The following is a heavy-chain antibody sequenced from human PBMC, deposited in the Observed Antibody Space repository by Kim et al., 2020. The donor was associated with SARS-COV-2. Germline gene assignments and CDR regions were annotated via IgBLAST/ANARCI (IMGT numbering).Heavy chain of an antibody. J-gene: IGHJ5*02. Sequence: SETLSLTCAVYGGSFSGYYWSWIRQPPGKGLEWIGEINHSGSTNYNPSLKSRVTISVDTSKNQFSLKLSSVTAADTAVYYCARARYGSGSYSLGDKNNWFDPWGQGTLVTVSS. V-gene: IGHV4-34*01. CDR1: GGSFSGYY. CDR3: ARARYGSGSYSLGDKNNWFDP. D-gene: IGHD3-10*01. CDR2: INHSGST.